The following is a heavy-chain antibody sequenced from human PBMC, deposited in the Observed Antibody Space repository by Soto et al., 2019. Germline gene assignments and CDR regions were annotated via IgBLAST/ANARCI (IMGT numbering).Heavy chain of an antibody. V-gene: IGHV4-59*08. J-gene: IGHJ6*03. CDR3: ARRNNYHYPYYMDV. CDR2: IHDSGST. CDR1: GDSISSHF. D-gene: IGHD3-3*01. Sequence: SETLSLTCTVSGDSISSHFCNWIRQPPGKGPEWIGYIHDSGSTNYNPSLKGRVTISVDTSKNQLSLKLNSVTAADTAVYYCARRNNYHYPYYMDVWGKGTTVTVSS.